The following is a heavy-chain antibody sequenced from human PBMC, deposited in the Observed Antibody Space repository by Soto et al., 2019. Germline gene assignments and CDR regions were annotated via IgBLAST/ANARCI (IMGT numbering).Heavy chain of an antibody. J-gene: IGHJ4*02. CDR1: GDSISISSFY. V-gene: IGHV4-39*01. D-gene: IGHD2-15*01. CDR3: ASTKDETLYFDY. CDR2: IHYSGST. Sequence: SETLSLTCTVSGDSISISSFYWGWVRQPPGKGLEWIGSIHYSGSTHYNPSLHSRVTISGAASKKQFSLKLGSVTAADTAMYYCASTKDETLYFDYWGQGNLVTVSS.